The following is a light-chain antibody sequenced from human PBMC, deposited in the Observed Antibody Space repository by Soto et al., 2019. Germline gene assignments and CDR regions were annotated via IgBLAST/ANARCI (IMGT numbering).Light chain of an antibody. CDR2: AAS. J-gene: IGKJ1*01. V-gene: IGKV1-17*01. Sequence: DIQMTPSPSSLTASVGDRVTITCRSSQGIRKDLGWYQQKPGKAPKGLIFAASSLQSGLPSRFSGSGSGTEFTLTLSRLQPEDSATYYCLQHNSYPWRFGQGTKVEVK. CDR3: LQHNSYPWR. CDR1: QGIRKD.